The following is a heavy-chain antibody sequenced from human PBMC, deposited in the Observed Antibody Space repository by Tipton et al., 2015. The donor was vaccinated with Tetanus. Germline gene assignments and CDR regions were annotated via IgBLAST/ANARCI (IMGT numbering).Heavy chain of an antibody. D-gene: IGHD1-26*01. CDR3: VKVVGWGDYFDS. CDR2: IFHSGST. Sequence: TLSLTCNVSGDSIRRSYWSWIRQPPGKGLEWIGHIFHSGSTNYNPSLKSRVTMSIDTSERQFSLKLTSVTSADTAVYYCVKVVGWGDYFDSWGQGILVTVSS. CDR1: GDSIRRSY. J-gene: IGHJ4*02. V-gene: IGHV4-59*01.